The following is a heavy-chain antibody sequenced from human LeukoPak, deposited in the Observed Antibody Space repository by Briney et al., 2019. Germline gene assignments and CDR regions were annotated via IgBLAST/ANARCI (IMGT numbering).Heavy chain of an antibody. Sequence: GASVKVSCKASGYTFTSSGISWARQAPGQGLEWMGWISAYNGNTNYAQKLQGRVTMTTDTSTSTAYMEVRSLRSDDTAVYYCARDLPVWELPGGTWFDPWGQGTLVTVSS. CDR2: ISAYNGNT. V-gene: IGHV1-18*01. J-gene: IGHJ5*02. D-gene: IGHD1-26*01. CDR3: ARDLPVWELPGGTWFDP. CDR1: GYTFTSSG.